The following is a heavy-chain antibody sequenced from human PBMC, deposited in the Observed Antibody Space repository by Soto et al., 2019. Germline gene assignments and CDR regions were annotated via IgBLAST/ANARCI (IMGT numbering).Heavy chain of an antibody. Sequence: EVQLVQSGAEVKKPGESLKISCKGSGYSFTSYWIGWVRQMPGKGLEWMGIIYPGDSDTRYSPSFQGQVTISADKSISTAYLQWSSLKASNTAMYYCARRETMVRGVISSAGDYWGQGTLVTVSS. D-gene: IGHD3-10*01. CDR1: GYSFTSYW. V-gene: IGHV5-51*03. J-gene: IGHJ4*02. CDR2: IYPGDSDT. CDR3: ARRETMVRGVISSAGDY.